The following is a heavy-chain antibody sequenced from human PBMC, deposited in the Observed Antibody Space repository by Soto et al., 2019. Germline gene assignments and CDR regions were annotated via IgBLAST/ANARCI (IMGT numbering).Heavy chain of an antibody. Sequence: QLQLQESGPGLVKPSETLSLTCTVSGGSISSSSYYWGWIRQPPGKGLEWIGSIYYSGSTYYNPSLKSRVTISVDTSKNQFSLKLSSVTAADTAVYYCAKYSSGWFGVGDYYYYGMDVWGQGTTVTVSS. V-gene: IGHV4-39*01. J-gene: IGHJ6*02. CDR2: IYYSGST. D-gene: IGHD6-19*01. CDR1: GGSISSSSYY. CDR3: AKYSSGWFGVGDYYYYGMDV.